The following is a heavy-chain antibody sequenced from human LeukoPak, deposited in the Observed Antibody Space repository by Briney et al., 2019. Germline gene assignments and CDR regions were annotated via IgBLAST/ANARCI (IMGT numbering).Heavy chain of an antibody. CDR3: ARDHLIASAGNDY. V-gene: IGHV3-21*01. CDR2: ISSSSSYI. CDR1: GYTFTSYA. J-gene: IGHJ4*02. D-gene: IGHD6-13*01. Sequence: SCKASGYTFTSYAMNWVRQAPGKGLEWVSSISSSSSYIYYADSVKGRFTISRDNAKNSLYLQMNSLRAEDTALYYCARDHLIASAGNDYWGQGTLVTVSS.